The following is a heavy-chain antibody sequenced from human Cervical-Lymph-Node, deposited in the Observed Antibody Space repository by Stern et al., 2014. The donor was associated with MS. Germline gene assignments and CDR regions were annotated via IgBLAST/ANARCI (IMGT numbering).Heavy chain of an antibody. J-gene: IGHJ3*02. CDR3: ARVKADRGGYFFDAFDN. CDR2: IQNSGSP. CDR1: GDSISGGGYF. D-gene: IGHD3-22*01. V-gene: IGHV4-31*03. Sequence: QVQLQESGPGLVKPSQTLSLTCTVSGDSISGGGYFWSWIRQHPGKGLEWIGYIQNSGSPYYNPSLQSRVTISGDTSTNQFSLQLSFVTVADTALYYCARVKADRGGYFFDAFDNWGQGTLVTVSS.